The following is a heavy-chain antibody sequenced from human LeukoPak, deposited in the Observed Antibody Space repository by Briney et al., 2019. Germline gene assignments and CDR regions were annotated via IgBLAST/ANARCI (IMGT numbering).Heavy chain of an antibody. CDR2: IRYDGSNK. Sequence: GSLRLSCAASGFTFSSYGMHWVRQAPGKGLEWVAFIRYDGSNKYYADSVKGRFTISRDNSKNTLYLQMNSLRAEDTAVYYCAKARILWFGESFDYWGQGTLVTVSS. D-gene: IGHD3-10*01. V-gene: IGHV3-30*02. J-gene: IGHJ4*02. CDR1: GFTFSSYG. CDR3: AKARILWFGESFDY.